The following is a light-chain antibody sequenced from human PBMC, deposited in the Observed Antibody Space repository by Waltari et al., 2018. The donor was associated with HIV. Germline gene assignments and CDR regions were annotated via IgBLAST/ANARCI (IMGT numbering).Light chain of an antibody. CDR1: SSAGGSYDL. J-gene: IGLJ1*01. CDR2: EVT. V-gene: IGLV2-23*02. CDR3: CSYAGSRFYV. Sequence: QSALPQPASVSGSPGQSITISCTGTSSAGGSYDLVSWYQHHPGKAPKLMIYEVTKRPSGVSNRFSGSKSGNTASLTISGLQAEDEADYHCCSYAGSRFYVFGTGTKVTVL.